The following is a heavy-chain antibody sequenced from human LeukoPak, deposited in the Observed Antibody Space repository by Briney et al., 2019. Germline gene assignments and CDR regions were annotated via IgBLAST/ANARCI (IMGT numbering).Heavy chain of an antibody. J-gene: IGHJ4*02. CDR2: IRYDGTNK. D-gene: IGHD3-9*01. CDR3: AREDYDILTGYYRHFDY. CDR1: GFTFSSYG. V-gene: IGHV3-30*02. Sequence: GGSLRLSCAASGFTFSSYGMLWVRQTPGKGLEWVAFIRYDGTNKHYADSVKGRFTISRDNSKNTLYLQMNSLRPEDTAVYYCAREDYDILTGYYRHFDYWGQGTLVTVSS.